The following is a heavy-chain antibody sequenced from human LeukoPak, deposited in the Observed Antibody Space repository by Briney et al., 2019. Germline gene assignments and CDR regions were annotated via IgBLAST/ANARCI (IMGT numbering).Heavy chain of an antibody. J-gene: IGHJ6*02. V-gene: IGHV1-18*01. CDR1: GYXFASYG. CDR2: ISAYNGNT. CDR3: ARDGSFRCSSTSCYSGYYYYGMDV. D-gene: IGHD2-2*01. Sequence: ASVKVSCRASGYXFASYGISWVRQAPGQGLEWMGWISAYNGNTNYAQKLQGRVTITTDTSTSTAYMELRSLRSDDTAVYYCARDGSFRCSSTSCYSGYYYYGMDVWGQGTTVTVSS.